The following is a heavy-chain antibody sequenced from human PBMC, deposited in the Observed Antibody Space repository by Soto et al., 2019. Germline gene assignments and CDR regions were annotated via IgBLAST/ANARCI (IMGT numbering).Heavy chain of an antibody. V-gene: IGHV3-21*01. CDR3: ARDRGRRDSPYY. CDR2: ISTRSDYI. Sequence: EVQLVESGGGLVKPGGSLRLSCEASGFTFSSVSMNWVRQAPGKGLEWVSSISTRSDYIYYADSVKGRFTISRDDAKNSLDLQMNSLRAEDTAVYFCARDRGRRDSPYYWGQGTLVTVSS. J-gene: IGHJ4*02. CDR1: GFTFSSVS. D-gene: IGHD2-15*01.